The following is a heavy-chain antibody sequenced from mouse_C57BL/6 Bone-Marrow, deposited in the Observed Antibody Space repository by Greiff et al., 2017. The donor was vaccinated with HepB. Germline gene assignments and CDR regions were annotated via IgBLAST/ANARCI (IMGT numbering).Heavy chain of an antibody. Sequence: VQVVESGAELVRPGTSVKVSCKASGYAFTNYLIEWVKQRPGQGLEWIGVINPGSGGTNYNEKFKGKATLTADKSSSTAYMQLSSLTSEDSAVYVCARKPYYYGLDYWGQGTTLTVSS. V-gene: IGHV1-54*01. D-gene: IGHD1-1*01. CDR3: ARKPYYYGLDY. CDR2: INPGSGGT. J-gene: IGHJ2*01. CDR1: GYAFTNYL.